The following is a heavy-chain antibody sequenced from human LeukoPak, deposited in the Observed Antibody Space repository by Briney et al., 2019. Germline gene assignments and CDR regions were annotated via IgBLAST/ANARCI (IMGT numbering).Heavy chain of an antibody. CDR2: ISWNSGSI. Sequence: GGSLRLSCAASGFTFDDYAMHWVRQAPGKGLEWVSGISWNSGSIGYADPVKGRFTISRDNAKNSLYLQMNSLRAEDTALYYCAKGPGTAMVTPFDYWGQGTLVTVSS. CDR1: GFTFDDYA. D-gene: IGHD5-18*01. J-gene: IGHJ4*02. V-gene: IGHV3-9*01. CDR3: AKGPGTAMVTPFDY.